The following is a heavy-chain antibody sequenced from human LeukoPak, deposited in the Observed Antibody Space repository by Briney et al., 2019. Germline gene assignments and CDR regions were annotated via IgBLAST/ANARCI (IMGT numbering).Heavy chain of an antibody. CDR3: ATLLRYSSSWGAFDI. D-gene: IGHD6-13*01. V-gene: IGHV3-48*01. J-gene: IGHJ3*02. CDR2: ISSTGSVI. Sequence: PGGSLTLSCATSGFSFSNYRMHWVRQGPGKGLDWITDISSTGSVIFYADSVKGRFTISRDNSKNTLYLQMNSLRAEDTAVYYCATLLRYSSSWGAFDIWGQGTMVTVSS. CDR1: GFSFSNYR.